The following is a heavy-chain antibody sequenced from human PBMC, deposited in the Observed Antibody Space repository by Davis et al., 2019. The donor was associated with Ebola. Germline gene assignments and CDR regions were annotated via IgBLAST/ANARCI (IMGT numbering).Heavy chain of an antibody. CDR1: GFTFSSHT. CDR2: ISGNGGST. V-gene: IGHV3-64D*06. D-gene: IGHD1-1*01. CDR3: AMISLDDY. J-gene: IGHJ4*02. Sequence: GESLKISCLASGFTFSSHTMHWVRQTSGKGLEYVSGISGNGGSTYYADSVRDRFTISRDNSKNTLHLQMTSLRVEDTAVYYCAMISLDDYWGQGTLVTVSS.